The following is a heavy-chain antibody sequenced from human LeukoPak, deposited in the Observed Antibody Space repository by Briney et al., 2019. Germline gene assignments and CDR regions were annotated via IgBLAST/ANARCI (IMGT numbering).Heavy chain of an antibody. J-gene: IGHJ4*02. CDR2: ISGSGGST. CDR3: ATTRRVVVVPAARAPYFDY. D-gene: IGHD2-2*01. CDR1: GFTFSSYA. Sequence: GGSLRLSCAASGFTFSSYAMSWVRQAPGKGLEWVSAISGSGGSTYYADSVKGRFTISRDNSKNTLYLQMNSLRAEDTAVYYCATTRRVVVVPAARAPYFDYWGQGTLVTVSS. V-gene: IGHV3-23*01.